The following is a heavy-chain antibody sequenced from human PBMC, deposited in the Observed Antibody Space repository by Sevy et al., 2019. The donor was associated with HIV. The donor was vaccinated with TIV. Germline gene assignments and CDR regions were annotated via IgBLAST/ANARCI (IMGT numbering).Heavy chain of an antibody. CDR1: AFTFSNYW. CDR2: IKQDGSEK. D-gene: IGHD2-21*02. V-gene: IGHV3-7*01. J-gene: IGHJ4*02. CDR3: ARAYYKFCGGDCYLDF. Sequence: GGSLRLSCAASAFTFSNYWMSWVRQAPGKGLEWVAKIKQDGSEKYDVGSVKGRFTISRDNAKNSLYLHMHSLRAEDTAVYYCARAYYKFCGGDCYLDFWGQRTLVTVSS.